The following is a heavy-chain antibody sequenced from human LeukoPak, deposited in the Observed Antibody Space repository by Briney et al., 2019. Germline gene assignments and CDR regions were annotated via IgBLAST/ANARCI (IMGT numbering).Heavy chain of an antibody. CDR1: GGTFSSYA. Sequence: SVKVSCKASGGTFSSYAISWVRQAPGQGLEWMGGIIPIFGTSNYAQKFQGRVTITTDESTSTAYMELSSLRSEDTAVYYCARNLDGHNYGGFDYWGQGTLVTVSS. CDR3: ARNLDGHNYGGFDY. CDR2: IIPIFGTS. D-gene: IGHD5-24*01. V-gene: IGHV1-69*05. J-gene: IGHJ4*02.